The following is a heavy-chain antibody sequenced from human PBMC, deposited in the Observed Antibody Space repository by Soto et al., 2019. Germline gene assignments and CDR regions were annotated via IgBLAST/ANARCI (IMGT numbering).Heavy chain of an antibody. J-gene: IGHJ5*02. D-gene: IGHD2-2*01. CDR3: ARTIVVVPAGNWFDP. V-gene: IGHV1-18*01. CDR1: GYTFTSYG. Sequence: ASVKVSCKASGYTFTSYGISWVRQAPGQGLEWMGWISAYNGNTNYAQKLQGRVTMTTDTSTSTAYMELRSLRSDDTAVYYCARTIVVVPAGNWFDPWGQGTLVTVSS. CDR2: ISAYNGNT.